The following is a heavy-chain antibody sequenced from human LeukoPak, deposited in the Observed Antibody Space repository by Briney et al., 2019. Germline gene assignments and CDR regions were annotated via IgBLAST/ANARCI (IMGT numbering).Heavy chain of an antibody. CDR2: IYYSGST. J-gene: IGHJ4*02. D-gene: IGHD4-17*01. CDR3: ARQNYGDYVHY. Sequence: PSETLSLTCTVSGGSINSYYCSWIRQPPGKGLEWIGSIYYSGSTYYDPSLKSRVTISVDTSKNQFSLKLSSVTAADTAVYYCARQNYGDYVHYWGQGTLVTVSS. V-gene: IGHV4-59*05. CDR1: GGSINSYY.